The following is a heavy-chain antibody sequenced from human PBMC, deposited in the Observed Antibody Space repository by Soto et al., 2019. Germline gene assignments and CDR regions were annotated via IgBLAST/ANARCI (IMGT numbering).Heavy chain of an antibody. V-gene: IGHV4-59*01. J-gene: IGHJ4*02. CDR2: IHSSGST. Sequence: SETLSLTCTVSGCSISGYHWSWIRQPPGKGLEWIGYIHSSGSTNYNPSLKSRVTISVDTSKNQFSLKLISMTAADTAVYYCASLYDSWGKGIRVTVS. CDR1: GCSISGYH. CDR3: ASLYDS.